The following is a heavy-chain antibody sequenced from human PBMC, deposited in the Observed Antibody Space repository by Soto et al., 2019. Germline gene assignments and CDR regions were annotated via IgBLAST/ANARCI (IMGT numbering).Heavy chain of an antibody. CDR2: ISGSGGST. D-gene: IGHD1-26*01. CDR1: GFTFSSYA. J-gene: IGHJ4*02. V-gene: IGHV3-23*01. Sequence: EVQLLESGGGLVQPGGSLRLSCAASGFTFSSYAMSWVRQAPGKGLEWVSAISGSGGSTYYADSVKGRFTISRDNSKNTLFLQMSSLRAEDTAVYYCSKLVGATVVSDYWGQGTLVIVSS. CDR3: SKLVGATVVSDY.